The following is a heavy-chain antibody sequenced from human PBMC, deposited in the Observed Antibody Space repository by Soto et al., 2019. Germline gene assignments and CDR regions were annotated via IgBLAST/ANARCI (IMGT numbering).Heavy chain of an antibody. CDR1: GGSVSSGSYY. CDR2: IYYSGST. Sequence: QVQLQESGPGLVKPSETLSLTCTVSGGSVSSGSYYWSWIRQPPGKGLEWIGYIYYSGSTNYNPSLKSRVTISVDTSKNQFSLKLSSVTAADTAVYYCARGLWFIWFDPWGQGTLVTVSS. V-gene: IGHV4-61*01. J-gene: IGHJ5*02. D-gene: IGHD3-10*01. CDR3: ARGLWFIWFDP.